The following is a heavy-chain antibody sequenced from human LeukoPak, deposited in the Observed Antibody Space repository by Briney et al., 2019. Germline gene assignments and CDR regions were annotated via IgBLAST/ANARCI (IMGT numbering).Heavy chain of an antibody. D-gene: IGHD3-3*01. CDR2: ISSSSSYI. CDR1: GFTFSSYS. J-gene: IGHJ3*02. V-gene: IGHV3-21*01. CDR3: ARDRPSYDFWSGYLTRFKDDAFDI. Sequence: GGSLRLSCAASGFTFSSYSMNWVRQAPGKGLEWVSSISSSSSYIKYADSVKGRFTISRDNAKNSLYLQMNSLRAEDTAVYNCARDRPSYDFWSGYLTRFKDDAFDIWGQGTMVTVSS.